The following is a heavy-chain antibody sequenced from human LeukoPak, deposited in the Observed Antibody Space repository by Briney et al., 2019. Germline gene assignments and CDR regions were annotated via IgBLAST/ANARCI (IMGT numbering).Heavy chain of an antibody. CDR1: GDSINNYY. CDR3: VRRRVLPPAYYFDN. J-gene: IGHJ4*02. CDR2: IYSSGSA. V-gene: IGHV4-59*01. D-gene: IGHD4/OR15-4a*01. Sequence: PSETLSLTCTVSGDSINNYYWTWIRQPPGKGLEWIVYIYSSGSAISNPSLRSRVTISLDTSRKHFSRKLTSVTAADTAVDYFVRRRVLPPAYYFDNGGQGTLVTVSS.